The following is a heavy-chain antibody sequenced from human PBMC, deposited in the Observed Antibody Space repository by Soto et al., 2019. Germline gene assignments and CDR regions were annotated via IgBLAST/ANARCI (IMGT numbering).Heavy chain of an antibody. V-gene: IGHV3-23*01. CDR1: GFTFRTYA. Sequence: RLSCAASGFTFRTYAMGLVRQAPGKGLEWVSVMSNSGDETYYADSVKGRFTISRDNFQNTLYLQLSSLRADDTAVYYCAKDAARTSGWYYFDFWGQGTLVTVSS. CDR2: MSNSGDET. J-gene: IGHJ4*02. CDR3: AKDAARTSGWYYFDF. D-gene: IGHD6-19*01.